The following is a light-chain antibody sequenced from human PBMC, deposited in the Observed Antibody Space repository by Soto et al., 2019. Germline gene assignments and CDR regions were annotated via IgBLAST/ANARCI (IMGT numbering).Light chain of an antibody. V-gene: IGLV2-23*02. Sequence: QSVLTQPASVSGSPGQSITISCTGTSSDVGSHNFVSWYQQHPGKAPKLMIYGVRERPSGVSNRFSGSKSGNTASLTISGLQAEDEADYYCCSAAGSLTWVFGGGTQLTVL. J-gene: IGLJ3*02. CDR1: SSDVGSHNF. CDR2: GVR. CDR3: CSAAGSLTWV.